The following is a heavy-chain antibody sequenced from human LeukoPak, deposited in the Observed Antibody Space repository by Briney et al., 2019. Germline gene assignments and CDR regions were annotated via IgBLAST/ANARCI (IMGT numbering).Heavy chain of an antibody. V-gene: IGHV4-34*01. J-gene: IGHJ5*02. Sequence: PSETLSLTCAVYGGSFSAYYWSWIRQPPGKGLEWIGEMNHSGSTNYNPSLKSRVTISVDTSKNQFSLKLSSVTAADTGVYYCARVDGDYFGWFDPWGQGTLVTVSS. CDR3: ARVDGDYFGWFDP. CDR2: MNHSGST. CDR1: GGSFSAYY. D-gene: IGHD4-17*01.